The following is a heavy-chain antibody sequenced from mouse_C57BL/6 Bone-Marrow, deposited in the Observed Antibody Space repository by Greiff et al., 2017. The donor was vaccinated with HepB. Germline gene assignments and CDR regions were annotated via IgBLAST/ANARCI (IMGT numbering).Heavy chain of an antibody. D-gene: IGHD1-1*01. Sequence: QVQLQQSGAELVRPGASVKLSCKASGYTFTDYYINWVKQRPGQGLEWIARIYPGSGNTYYNEKFKGKATLTAEKSSSTAYMQLSSLTSEDSAVYFCARRGYGSTAHFDYWGQGTTLTVSS. J-gene: IGHJ2*01. V-gene: IGHV1-76*01. CDR2: IYPGSGNT. CDR3: ARRGYGSTAHFDY. CDR1: GYTFTDYY.